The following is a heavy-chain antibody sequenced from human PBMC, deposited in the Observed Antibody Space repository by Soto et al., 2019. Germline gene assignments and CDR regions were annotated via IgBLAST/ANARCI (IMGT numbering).Heavy chain of an antibody. CDR2: IYYSGST. D-gene: IGHD3-10*01. CDR3: ARVGGFGATTIDY. J-gene: IGHJ4*02. V-gene: IGHV4-30-4*01. Sequence: QVQLQESGPGLVKPSQTLSLTCTVPGGSISSGDYYWSWIRQPPGKGLEWIGYIYYSGSTYYNPSLKSRVTISVDTSKHQFSLKLSSVTAADTAVYYCARVGGFGATTIDYWGQGTLVTVSS. CDR1: GGSISSGDYY.